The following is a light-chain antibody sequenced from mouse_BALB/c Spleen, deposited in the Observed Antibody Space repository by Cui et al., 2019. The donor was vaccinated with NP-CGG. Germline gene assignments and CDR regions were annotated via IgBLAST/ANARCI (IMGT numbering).Light chain of an antibody. J-gene: IGLJ1*01. CDR1: TGAVTTRNY. V-gene: IGLV1*01. CDR2: GTN. CDR3: ALWYSNHWV. Sequence: QAVGTQESALTTSPGETVTLTCRSSTGAVTTRNYANWVQEKPDHLFTGLIGGTNNRVPGVPARFSGSLIGDKAALTITGAQTEDEAIYFCALWYSNHWVFGGGTKLTVL.